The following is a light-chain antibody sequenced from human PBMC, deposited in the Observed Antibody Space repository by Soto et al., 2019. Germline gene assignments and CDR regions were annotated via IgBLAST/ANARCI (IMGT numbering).Light chain of an antibody. CDR3: MQGTQYPLT. CDR1: QSLVHNNGNTY. CDR2: RVS. J-gene: IGKJ5*01. V-gene: IGKV2-24*01. Sequence: DLVLTQTPLSSPVTLGQPASISCRSSQSLVHNNGNTYLNWLQQRPGQPPRLLIYRVSNRFSGVPERFSGSGARTNCTLKISRVEPEDVAIYYCMQGTQYPLTFGQGTRLEIK.